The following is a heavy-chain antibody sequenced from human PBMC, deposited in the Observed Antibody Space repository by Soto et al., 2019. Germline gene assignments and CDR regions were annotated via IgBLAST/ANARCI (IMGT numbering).Heavy chain of an antibody. V-gene: IGHV3-23*01. CDR1: GFAFSSYA. CDR2: ISGSGDST. Sequence: GGSLRLSCAASGFAFSSYAMSWVRQAPGKGLEWVSGISGSGDSTYYADSVKGRFIISRDNSNNTLYFQMNSLRAEDAAVYYCATLTKYDILTGFYPCWGQGTLVTVS. J-gene: IGHJ4*02. CDR3: ATLTKYDILTGFYPC. D-gene: IGHD3-9*01.